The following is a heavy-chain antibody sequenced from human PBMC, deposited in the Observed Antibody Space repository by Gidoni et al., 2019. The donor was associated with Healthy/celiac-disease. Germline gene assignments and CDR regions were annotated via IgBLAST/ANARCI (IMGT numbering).Heavy chain of an antibody. CDR3: ARGLYDFWSGYYYYYGMDV. V-gene: IGHV4-59*01. D-gene: IGHD3-3*01. CDR2: IYYSGST. CDR1: GGSISSYY. Sequence: QVQLQASGPGLVNPSETLSLTCTVSGGSISSYYWSWIRQPPGKGLEWIGYIYYSGSTNYNPSLKSRVTISVDTSKNQFSLKLSSVTAADTAVYYCARGLYDFWSGYYYYYGMDVWGQGTTVTVSS. J-gene: IGHJ6*02.